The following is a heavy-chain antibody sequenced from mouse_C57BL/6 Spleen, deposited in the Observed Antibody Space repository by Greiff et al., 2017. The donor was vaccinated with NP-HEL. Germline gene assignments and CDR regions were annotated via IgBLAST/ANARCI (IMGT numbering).Heavy chain of an antibody. CDR1: GYTFTSYW. Sequence: QVQLQQPGAELVRPGSSVKLSCKASGYTFTSYWMHWVKQRPIQGLEWIGNIDPSDSETHYNQKFKDKATLTVDKSSSTAYMQLSSLTSEDSAVYYCARLGITTVVADYAMDYWGQGTSVTVSS. J-gene: IGHJ4*01. D-gene: IGHD1-1*01. CDR2: IDPSDSET. CDR3: ARLGITTVVADYAMDY. V-gene: IGHV1-52*01.